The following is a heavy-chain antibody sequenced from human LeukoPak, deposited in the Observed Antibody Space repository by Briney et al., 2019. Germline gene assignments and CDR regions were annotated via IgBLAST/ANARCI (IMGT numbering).Heavy chain of an antibody. Sequence: GGSLRLSCAASGFTFSSYSMNWVRQAPGKGLEWVSSISSSSSYIYYADSVKGRFTISRDNAKNSLYLQMNSLRAEDMAVYYCARDLGGYYHFDYWGQGTLVTVSS. CDR2: ISSSSSYI. D-gene: IGHD3-22*01. CDR1: GFTFSSYS. V-gene: IGHV3-21*01. CDR3: ARDLGGYYHFDY. J-gene: IGHJ4*02.